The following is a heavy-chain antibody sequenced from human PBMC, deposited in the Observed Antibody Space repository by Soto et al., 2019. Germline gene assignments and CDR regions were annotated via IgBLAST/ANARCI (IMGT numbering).Heavy chain of an antibody. CDR3: ARDSQYYYDSSGYSHDAFDI. CDR1: GGSISSGGYY. CDR2: IYYSGST. Sequence: QVQLQESGPGLVKPSQTLSLTCTVSGGSISSGGYYWSWIRQHPGKGLEWIGYIYYSGSTYYNPSLKSRVTISVDTSKNQFSRKLSSVTAADTAVYYCARDSQYYYDSSGYSHDAFDIWGQGTMVTVSS. V-gene: IGHV4-31*03. J-gene: IGHJ3*02. D-gene: IGHD3-22*01.